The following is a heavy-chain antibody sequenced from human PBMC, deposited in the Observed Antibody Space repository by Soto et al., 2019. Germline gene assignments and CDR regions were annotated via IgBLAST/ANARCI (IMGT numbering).Heavy chain of an antibody. V-gene: IGHV4-59*01. J-gene: IGHJ4*02. D-gene: IGHD6-19*01. CDR2: IYDSGST. Sequence: SETLPLISTVSGGYITTYDWSWIRQPPGKGLEWIGYIYDSGSTKYNPSLKSRVTMSVDTSKNQFSLNLSSVTAADTAAYYCARDRNYGGTIAVPFDYWGQGTLVIVSS. CDR3: ARDRNYGGTIAVPFDY. CDR1: GGYITTYD.